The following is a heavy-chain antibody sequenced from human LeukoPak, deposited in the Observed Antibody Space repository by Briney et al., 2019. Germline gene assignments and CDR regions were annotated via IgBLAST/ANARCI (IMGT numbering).Heavy chain of an antibody. CDR3: AREAGYSSGYYDY. CDR2: IYYSGST. CDR1: GDSISSYY. D-gene: IGHD6-19*01. J-gene: IGHJ4*02. Sequence: SETLSLTCTVSGDSISSYYWSWLRQPPGKGLEWIVYIYYSGSTNYNPSLKTRVTILIDTSKNQFSLKLSSVTAADTAVYYCAREAGYSSGYYDYWGQGTLITVSS. V-gene: IGHV4-59*01.